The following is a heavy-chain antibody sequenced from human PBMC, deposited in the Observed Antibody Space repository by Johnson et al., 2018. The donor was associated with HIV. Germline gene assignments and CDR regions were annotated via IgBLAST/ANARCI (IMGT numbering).Heavy chain of an antibody. J-gene: IGHJ3*02. CDR3: AKDTNDAFDI. D-gene: IGHD1-1*01. CDR1: GFTFSSYA. V-gene: IGHV3-30*04. CDR2: ISYDGSNK. Sequence: VQLVESGGGVVQPGRSLRLSCAASGFTFSSYAMHWVRQAPGKGLEWVAVISYDGSNKYYGDSVKGRFTISRDNSKKTLYLKMNSLRAEDTAVYHCAKDTNDAFDIWGQGTMVTVSS.